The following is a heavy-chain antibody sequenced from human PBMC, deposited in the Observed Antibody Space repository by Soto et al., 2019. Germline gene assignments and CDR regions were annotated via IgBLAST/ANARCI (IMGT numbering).Heavy chain of an antibody. CDR1: GGSFSGYY. J-gene: IGHJ6*02. CDR2: INHSGST. CDR3: ARGWELLGPYYYYGMDV. D-gene: IGHD1-26*01. V-gene: IGHV4-34*01. Sequence: PSETLSLSCAVYGGSFSGYYWSWIRQPPGKGLEWIGEINHSGSTNYNPSLKSRVTVSVDTSKNQFSLKLSSVTAADTAVYYCARGWELLGPYYYYGMDVWGQGTTVTV.